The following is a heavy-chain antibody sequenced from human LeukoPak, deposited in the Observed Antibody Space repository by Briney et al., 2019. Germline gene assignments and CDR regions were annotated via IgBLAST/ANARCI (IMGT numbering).Heavy chain of an antibody. V-gene: IGHV1-2*02. J-gene: IGHJ4*02. Sequence: ASVKVSCKASGYTFTDYYMHWVRQAPGQGPEWMGWINPKSGGTNYAQKFQGRVTMTRDTSINTAYMELSRLSSDDTAVYNCARDLSYYGSGSYYFDYWGQGTLVIVSS. CDR2: INPKSGGT. D-gene: IGHD3-10*01. CDR3: ARDLSYYGSGSYYFDY. CDR1: GYTFTDYY.